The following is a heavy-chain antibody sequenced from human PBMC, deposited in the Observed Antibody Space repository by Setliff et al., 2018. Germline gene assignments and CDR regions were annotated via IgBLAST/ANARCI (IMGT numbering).Heavy chain of an antibody. CDR1: GYSISSGYY. J-gene: IGHJ6*02. CDR2: IYYSGSA. Sequence: SETLSLTCAVSGYSISSGYYWGWIRQPPGKGLEWIGSIYYSGSAYYNPSLKSRVSISVDTSKNQFSLNLSSVTAADTAMYYCARATPDYYYYGMDVWGQGTTVTVSS. CDR3: ARATPDYYYYGMDV. D-gene: IGHD1-26*01. V-gene: IGHV4-38-2*01.